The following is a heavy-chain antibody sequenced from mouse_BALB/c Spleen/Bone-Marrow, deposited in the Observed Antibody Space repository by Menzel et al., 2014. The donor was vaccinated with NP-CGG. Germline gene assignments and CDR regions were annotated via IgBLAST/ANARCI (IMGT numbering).Heavy chain of an antibody. CDR3: AREGWLLRFDY. Sequence: VQLQQSGPELVKPGTSVKMSCKASGYIFTSYVMDWVKQKPGQGLEWIGYINPYNDVTNYNEKFKGKATLTSDKSSSTAYMEVSSLTSEDSAVYYCAREGWLLRFDYSGQGTTLTVSS. J-gene: IGHJ2*01. D-gene: IGHD2-3*01. V-gene: IGHV1-14*01. CDR2: INPYNDVT. CDR1: GYIFTSYV.